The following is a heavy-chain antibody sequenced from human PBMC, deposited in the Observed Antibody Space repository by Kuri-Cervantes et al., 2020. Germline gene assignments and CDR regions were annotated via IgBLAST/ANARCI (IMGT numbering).Heavy chain of an antibody. V-gene: IGHV3-15*01. CDR1: GFTFSSYA. J-gene: IGHJ4*02. Sequence: GGSLRLSCAASGFTFSSYAMSWVRQAPGKGLEWVGRIKSKTDGGTTDYAAPVKGRFTISRDDSKNTLYLQMNSLKTEDTAVYYCTTDRVSGSWGYWGQGTLVTVSS. CDR3: TTDRVSGSWGY. CDR2: IKSKTDGGTT. D-gene: IGHD1-26*01.